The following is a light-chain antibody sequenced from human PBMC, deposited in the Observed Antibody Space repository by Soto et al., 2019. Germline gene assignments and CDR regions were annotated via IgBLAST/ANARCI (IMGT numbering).Light chain of an antibody. CDR1: SSDIGGYYY. CDR2: QVT. V-gene: IGLV2-14*01. J-gene: IGLJ1*01. CDR3: TSYSSSDIFYV. Sequence: QSALTQPASVSGSPGQSITISCTRTSSDIGGYYYVSWYQHHPGKAPKLLIYQVTNRPSRVSNRFSGSKSGNTASLTISGLQADDEADYYCTSYSSSDIFYVFGTGTKLTVL.